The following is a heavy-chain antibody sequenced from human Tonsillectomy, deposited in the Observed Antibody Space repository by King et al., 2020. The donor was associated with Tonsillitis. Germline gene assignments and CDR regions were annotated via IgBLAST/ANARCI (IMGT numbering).Heavy chain of an antibody. Sequence: QLQESGPGLVKPSQTLALTCTVSGGAIGGGGYYWSWNRQHPGNGLGWSGDIYESDNTYYNPSLKSRLTTLVDTSKNQVSLKLSSVTAADTAVYYCGRYEGGVFDPWGQGTLVTVSS. CDR1: GGAIGGGGYY. J-gene: IGHJ5*02. D-gene: IGHD2-15*01. CDR2: IYESDNT. CDR3: GRYEGGVFDP. V-gene: IGHV4-31*03.